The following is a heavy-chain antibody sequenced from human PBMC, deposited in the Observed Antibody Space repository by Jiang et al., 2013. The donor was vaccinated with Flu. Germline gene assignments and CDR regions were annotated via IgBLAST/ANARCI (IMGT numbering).Heavy chain of an antibody. J-gene: IGHJ4*02. Sequence: GPGLVKPSGTLSLTCAVSGGSISSSNWWSWVRQPPGKGLEWIGEIYHSGSTNYNPSLKSRVTISVDKSKNQFSLKLSSVTAADTAVYYCARAVPDTIVVVPAAPYFDYWGQGTLVTVSS. CDR2: IYHSGST. CDR1: GGSISSSNW. V-gene: IGHV4-4*02. D-gene: IGHD2-2*01. CDR3: ARAVPDTIVVVPAAPYFDY.